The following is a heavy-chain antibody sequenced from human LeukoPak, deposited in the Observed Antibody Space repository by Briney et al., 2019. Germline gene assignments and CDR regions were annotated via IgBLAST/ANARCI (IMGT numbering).Heavy chain of an antibody. CDR1: GYTFTSYG. J-gene: IGHJ2*01. Sequence: ASVKVSCKASGYTFTSYGISWVRQAPGQGLEWMGWISAYNGNTNYAQKLQGRVTMTTDTSTSTAYMELRSLRSDDTAVYYCARSGDSSSWYRYWYFDLWGRGTLVTVSS. CDR3: ARSGDSSSWYRYWYFDL. CDR2: ISAYNGNT. D-gene: IGHD6-13*01. V-gene: IGHV1-18*01.